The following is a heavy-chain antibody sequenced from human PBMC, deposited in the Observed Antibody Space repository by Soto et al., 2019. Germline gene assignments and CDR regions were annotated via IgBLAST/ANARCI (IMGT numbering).Heavy chain of an antibody. CDR1: GYTFTNYV. CDR3: ARDAGSESYLAY. V-gene: IGHV1-18*01. J-gene: IGHJ4*02. CDR2: ISPFNGHT. Sequence: HVQLVQSGGEVKKPGASVKVSFKPSGYTFTNYVISWVRQAPGQVLEYMGWISPFNGHTKYAKKFQGRVTLTTETSTSTAYMELRSLINDDTAVYYCARDAGSESYLAYWGQGTLVSVSS. D-gene: IGHD1-26*01.